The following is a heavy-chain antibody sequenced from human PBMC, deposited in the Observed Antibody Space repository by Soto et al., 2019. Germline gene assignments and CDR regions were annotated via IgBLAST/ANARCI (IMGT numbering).Heavy chain of an antibody. J-gene: IGHJ4*02. CDR1: GFTFSSYA. D-gene: IGHD2-15*01. Sequence: GGSLRLSCAASGFTFSSYAMSWVRQAPGKGLEWVSAISGSGGSTYYADSVKGRFTISRDNSKNTLYLQMNSLRAEDTAVYYCAKAKLDIVVVVAATMFDYWGQGTLVTVSS. V-gene: IGHV3-23*01. CDR2: ISGSGGST. CDR3: AKAKLDIVVVVAATMFDY.